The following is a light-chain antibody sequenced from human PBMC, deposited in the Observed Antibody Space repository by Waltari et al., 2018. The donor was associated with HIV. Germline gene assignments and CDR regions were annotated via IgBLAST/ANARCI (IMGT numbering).Light chain of an antibody. Sequence: ILMTQSPVTLSVSPGERATLSCWASHSIRTNLAWYEQKPGQTPRLLISGASTRATGPPARCSGSGSGTEFTLTISSLQSEDLAFYYCQQYHNWPITFGGGTKVEIK. CDR2: GAS. V-gene: IGKV3D-15*01. J-gene: IGKJ4*01. CDR3: QQYHNWPIT. CDR1: HSIRTN.